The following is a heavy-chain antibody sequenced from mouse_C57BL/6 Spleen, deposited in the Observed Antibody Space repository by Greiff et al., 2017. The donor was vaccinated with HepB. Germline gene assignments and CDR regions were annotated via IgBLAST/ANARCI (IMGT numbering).Heavy chain of an antibody. CDR3: AKEGKSPACGAY. V-gene: IGHV1-53*01. CDR1: GYTFTSYW. J-gene: IGHJ3*01. CDR2: INPSNGGN. Sequence: QVQLQQPGTELVKPGASVKLSCKASGYTFTSYWIHWVKQRPGQGLEWIGNINPSNGGNNYNGKFKSKATLTVDKSSSTAYMQLSSLKSEDSAVYYFAKEGKSPACGAYWGEGSLVTVSA.